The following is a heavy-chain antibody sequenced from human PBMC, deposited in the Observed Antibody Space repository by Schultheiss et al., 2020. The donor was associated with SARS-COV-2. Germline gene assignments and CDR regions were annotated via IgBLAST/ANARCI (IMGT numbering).Heavy chain of an antibody. Sequence: VKVSCKASGYTFTAYGLTWVRQAPGQGLEWMGWISAYNGNTNYAQKLQGRVTMTTDTSTSTAYMELRSLRSDDTAVYYCARLGAAAVGFQHWGQGTLVTVSS. CDR1: GYTFTAYG. J-gene: IGHJ1*01. V-gene: IGHV1-18*01. CDR2: ISAYNGNT. CDR3: ARLGAAAVGFQH. D-gene: IGHD6-13*01.